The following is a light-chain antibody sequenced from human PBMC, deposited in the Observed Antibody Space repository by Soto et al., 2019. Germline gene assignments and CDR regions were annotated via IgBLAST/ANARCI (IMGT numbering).Light chain of an antibody. CDR3: QHYNPQSIT. Sequence: DIQLIQSPATLSASVGDRITITCRASENIFKFLAWYQQRSGRAPNLLIYAASDLETGVPSRFSGRGSGTEFTLTIDSLQPDDSATYYCQHYNPQSITFGGGTKVDVK. CDR2: AAS. J-gene: IGKJ4*01. CDR1: ENIFKF. V-gene: IGKV1-5*01.